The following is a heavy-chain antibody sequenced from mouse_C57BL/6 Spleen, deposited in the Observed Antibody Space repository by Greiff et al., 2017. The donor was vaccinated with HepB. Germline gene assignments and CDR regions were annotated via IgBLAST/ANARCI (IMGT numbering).Heavy chain of an antibody. CDR2: IYPGDGDT. D-gene: IGHD1-1*01. CDR1: GYAFSSSW. Sequence: QVQLQQSGPELVKPGASVKISCKASGYAFSSSWMNWVKQRPGKGLEWIGRIYPGDGDTNSNGKFKGKATLTADKSSSTAYMQLRSLTSKDAAVYFWARRGYFGSSYDYAMDYCGPGLSVTGS. V-gene: IGHV1-82*01. J-gene: IGHJ4*01. CDR3: ARRGYFGSSYDYAMDY.